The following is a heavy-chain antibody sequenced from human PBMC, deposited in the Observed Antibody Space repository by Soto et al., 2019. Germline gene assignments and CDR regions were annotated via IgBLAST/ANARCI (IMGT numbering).Heavy chain of an antibody. CDR3: AVAVVPAAIAIDYFDY. V-gene: IGHV5-51*01. CDR2: IYPGDSDT. Sequence: GESLKISCKGSGYSFTSYWIGWVRQMPGKGLEWMGIIYPGDSDTRYSPSFQGQVTISADKSISTAYLQWSSLKASDTAMYYCAVAVVPAAIAIDYFDYWGQGTLVTVSS. J-gene: IGHJ4*02. CDR1: GYSFTSYW. D-gene: IGHD2-2*01.